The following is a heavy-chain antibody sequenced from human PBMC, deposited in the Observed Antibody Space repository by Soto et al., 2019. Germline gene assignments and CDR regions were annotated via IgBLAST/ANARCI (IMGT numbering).Heavy chain of an antibody. CDR1: GFTFSSYS. J-gene: IGHJ6*02. CDR3: ARDLVVPAARSGGMDV. V-gene: IGHV3-21*01. D-gene: IGHD2-2*01. Sequence: GGSLRLSCAASGFTFSSYSMNWVRQAPGKGLELVSSISSSSSYIYYADSVKGRFTISRDNAKNSLYLQMNSLRAEDTAVFYCARDLVVPAARSGGMDVWGQGTTVTVSS. CDR2: ISSSSSYI.